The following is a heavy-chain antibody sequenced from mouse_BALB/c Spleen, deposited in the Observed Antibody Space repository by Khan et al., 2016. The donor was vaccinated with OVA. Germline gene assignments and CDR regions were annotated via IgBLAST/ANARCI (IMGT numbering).Heavy chain of an antibody. CDR2: ISSGGST. V-gene: IGHV5-6-5*01. CDR1: GFTFSNYA. Sequence: EVELVESGGGLVQPGGSLKLSCAASGFTFSNYAMSWVRQTPEKRLEWVASISSGGSTYYPDSVKGRFTISRDNARNILYLQMSSLRSEDTAMYYCARDYWVAYWGQGTLVTDSA. CDR3: ARDYWVAY. J-gene: IGHJ3*01.